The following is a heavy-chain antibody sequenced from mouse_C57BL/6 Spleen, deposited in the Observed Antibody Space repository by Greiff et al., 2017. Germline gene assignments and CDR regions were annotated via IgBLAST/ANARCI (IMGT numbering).Heavy chain of an antibody. CDR2: IFPGSGST. V-gene: IGHV1-75*01. D-gene: IGHD1-1*01. Sequence: VQLQQSGPELVKPGASVKISCKASGYTFTDYYINWVKQRPGQGLEWIGWIFPGSGSTYYNEKFKGKDTLTVDKSSSTAYMLLCSLTSDDSAVYFCARSPHYYGSSYNAMDYWGQGTSVTVSS. J-gene: IGHJ4*01. CDR1: GYTFTDYY. CDR3: ARSPHYYGSSYNAMDY.